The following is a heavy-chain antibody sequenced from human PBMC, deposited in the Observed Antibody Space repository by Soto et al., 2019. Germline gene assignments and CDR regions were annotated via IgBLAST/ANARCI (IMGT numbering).Heavy chain of an antibody. Sequence: ASVKVSCKTSGYTFTRYYIHWVRQAAGQGLEWMGVINPSGGSTTHAQNFQGRVTVTRDTSTSTVYMEVRSLTSEDTAVYYCARRVVAGVLDXWGQGTPVTVSX. CDR3: ARRVVAGVLDX. D-gene: IGHD2-15*01. CDR2: INPSGGST. J-gene: IGHJ4*02. CDR1: GYTFTRYY. V-gene: IGHV1-46*01.